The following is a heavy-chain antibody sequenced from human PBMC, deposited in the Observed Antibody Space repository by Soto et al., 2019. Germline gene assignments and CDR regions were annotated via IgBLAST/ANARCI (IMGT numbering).Heavy chain of an antibody. CDR2: ISAYNGNT. CDR1: GYTFTSYG. CDR3: AALIAASPLGMDV. Sequence: ASVKVSCKASGYTFTSYGISWVRQAPGQRLEWMGWISAYNGNTNYAQKLQDRVTITRDTSTSTAYMELSSLRSDDTAVYYCAALIAASPLGMDVWGQGTTVTVSS. D-gene: IGHD6-6*01. J-gene: IGHJ6*02. V-gene: IGHV1-18*01.